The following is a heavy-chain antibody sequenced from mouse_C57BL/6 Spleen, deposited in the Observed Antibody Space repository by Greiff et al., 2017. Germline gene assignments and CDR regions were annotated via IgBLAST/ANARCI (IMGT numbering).Heavy chain of an antibody. CDR2: IDPENGDT. CDR3: TYGNFLYYAMDY. Sequence: VQLQQSGAELVRPGASVKLSCTASGFNIKDDYMHWVKQRPEQGLAWIGWIDPENGDTEYASKFKGKATITADTSSNTAYLQRSSLTSEDTAVYYCTYGNFLYYAMDYWGQGTSVTVSS. J-gene: IGHJ4*01. V-gene: IGHV14-4*01. D-gene: IGHD2-1*01. CDR1: GFNIKDDY.